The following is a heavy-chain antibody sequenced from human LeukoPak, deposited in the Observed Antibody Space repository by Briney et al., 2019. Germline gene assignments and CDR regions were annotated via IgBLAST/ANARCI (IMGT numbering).Heavy chain of an antibody. D-gene: IGHD3-10*01. CDR3: ASRSGVHGMDV. V-gene: IGHV1-8*01. CDR1: GYTFTSYD. CDR2: MNPNSGNT. Sequence: ASVKVSCKASGYTFTSYDINWVRQATGQGLEWMGWMNPNSGNTGYAQQFQGRVTMTRNTSISTAYMELSSLRSEDTAVYYCASRSGVHGMDVWGQGTTVTVSS. J-gene: IGHJ6*02.